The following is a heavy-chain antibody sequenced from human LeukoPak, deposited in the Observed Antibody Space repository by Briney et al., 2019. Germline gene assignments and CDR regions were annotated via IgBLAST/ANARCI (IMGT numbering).Heavy chain of an antibody. V-gene: IGHV3-53*01. CDR3: ARGGDIVVVPAAMGAAHDAFDI. Sequence: PGGSLRLSCAASGFTVSSNYMSWVRQAPGKGLEWVSVIYSGGSTYYADSVKGRFTISRDNSKNTLYLQMNSLRAEETAVYYRARGGDIVVVPAAMGAAHDAFDIWGQGTMVTVSS. D-gene: IGHD2-2*01. J-gene: IGHJ3*02. CDR1: GFTVSSNY. CDR2: IYSGGST.